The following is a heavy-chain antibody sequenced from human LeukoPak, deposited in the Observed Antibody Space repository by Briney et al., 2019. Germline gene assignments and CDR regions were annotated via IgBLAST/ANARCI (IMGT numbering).Heavy chain of an antibody. D-gene: IGHD4-17*01. J-gene: IGHJ3*02. Sequence: GGSLRLSCAASGFTFSRYSMNWVRQAPGRGLEWVSSISSSSSYIYYADSLKSRFTISRDNAKNSLHLQMNSLRAEDTAVYFCARDRIIYGDYGDAFDIWGQGTMVTVSS. V-gene: IGHV3-21*01. CDR1: GFTFSRYS. CDR2: ISSSSSYI. CDR3: ARDRIIYGDYGDAFDI.